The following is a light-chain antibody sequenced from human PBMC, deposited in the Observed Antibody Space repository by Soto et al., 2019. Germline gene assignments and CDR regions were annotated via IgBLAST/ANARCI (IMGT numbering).Light chain of an antibody. CDR3: QQYDSSRT. CDR1: QSVSSSY. V-gene: IGKV3-20*01. CDR2: GAS. Sequence: EIVLTQSPGTLSLSPGERATLSCRASQSVSSSYLAWYQQKPGQAPRLLIYGASSRAAGIPGRFSGSGSGTDFTFTISGLEPEDFAVYYCQQYDSSRTFGRGTKVEIK. J-gene: IGKJ1*01.